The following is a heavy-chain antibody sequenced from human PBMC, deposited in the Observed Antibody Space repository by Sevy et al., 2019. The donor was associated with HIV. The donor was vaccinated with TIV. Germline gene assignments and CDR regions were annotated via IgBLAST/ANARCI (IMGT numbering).Heavy chain of an antibody. CDR3: AGAPSWYDSSGYNALDI. D-gene: IGHD3-22*01. CDR2: INPSGGTT. Sequence: ASVKVSCKASGDTFNNYHVHWVRQAPGQGLEWMGIINPSGGTTSYAQKFQGRVTMTRDTSTSTVYMELSSLRSEDTAVYYCAGAPSWYDSSGYNALDIWGQGTMVTVSS. CDR1: GDTFNNYH. V-gene: IGHV1-46*02. J-gene: IGHJ3*02.